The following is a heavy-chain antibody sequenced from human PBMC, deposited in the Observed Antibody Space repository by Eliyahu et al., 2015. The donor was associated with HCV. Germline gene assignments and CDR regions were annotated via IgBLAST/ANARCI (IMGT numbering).Heavy chain of an antibody. CDR1: GGSISSSSYY. CDR3: VYYDSSGYYYNDY. V-gene: IGHV4-39*01. Sequence: QLQLQESGPGLVKPSETLSLTCTVSGGSISSSSYYWGWIRQPPGKGLEWIGSIYYSGSTYYNPSLKSRVTISVDTSKNQFSLKLSSVTAADTAVYYCVYYDSSGYYYNDYWGQGTLVTVSS. D-gene: IGHD3-22*01. CDR2: IYYSGST. J-gene: IGHJ4*02.